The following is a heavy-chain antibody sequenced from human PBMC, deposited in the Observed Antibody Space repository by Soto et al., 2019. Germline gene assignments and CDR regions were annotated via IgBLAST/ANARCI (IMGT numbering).Heavy chain of an antibody. J-gene: IGHJ4*02. Sequence: QVQVEESGGGVAQPGRSLRLSCEASGFTFNTYSMHWVRQPPGKGLEWLAAIWYDGTQKYYADSVKGRFIISRDTSKKPLYLEMNSLRAEDTAVYYCARAGGTTVTGLWPFDSWGQGTLVTVSS. D-gene: IGHD4-17*01. CDR3: ARAGGTTVTGLWPFDS. CDR1: GFTFNTYS. V-gene: IGHV3-33*01. CDR2: IWYDGTQK.